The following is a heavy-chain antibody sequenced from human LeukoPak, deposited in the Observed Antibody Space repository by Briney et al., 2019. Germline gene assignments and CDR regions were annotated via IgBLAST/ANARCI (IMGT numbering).Heavy chain of an antibody. Sequence: PGGSLRLSCAASGYTFTSYGISWVRQAPGQGLEWMGWISAYNGNTNYAQKLQGRVTMTTDTSTSTAYMELRSLRSDDTAVYYCARVSGSPFMITFGGDYYYMDVWGKGTTVTVSS. CDR1: GYTFTSYG. CDR3: ARVSGSPFMITFGGDYYYMDV. V-gene: IGHV1-18*01. CDR2: ISAYNGNT. D-gene: IGHD3-16*01. J-gene: IGHJ6*03.